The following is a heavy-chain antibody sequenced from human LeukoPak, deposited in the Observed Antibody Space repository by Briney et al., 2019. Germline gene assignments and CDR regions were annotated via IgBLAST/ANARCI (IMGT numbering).Heavy chain of an antibody. Sequence: GGSLRLSCVASGFTFSNYAMNWVRQAPGKGLEWVSGVSGGGSSTYYADSVKGRFTISRDNSKNTLYLQMNSLRAEDTAVYYCARDHFPELVDTPRAFDIWGQGTMVTVSS. D-gene: IGHD5-12*01. J-gene: IGHJ3*02. V-gene: IGHV3-23*01. CDR1: GFTFSNYA. CDR2: VSGGGSST. CDR3: ARDHFPELVDTPRAFDI.